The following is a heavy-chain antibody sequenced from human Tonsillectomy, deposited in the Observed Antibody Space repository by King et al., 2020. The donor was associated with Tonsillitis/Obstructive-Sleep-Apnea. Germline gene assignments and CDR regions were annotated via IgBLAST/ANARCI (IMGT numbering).Heavy chain of an antibody. CDR1: GFSLSSSRVG. CDR2: IYWDDDK. D-gene: IGHD2-2*01. Sequence: TLKESGPTLVKPTQTLTLTCTFSGFSLSSSRVGVGWIRQPPGRALEWLALIYWDDDKRYSPSLRNRLTITRDTSENQVVLTMTNMDPVDTATYYCAHTSCSTTSCPANYWGQGTLVTVSS. V-gene: IGHV2-5*02. CDR3: AHTSCSTTSCPANY. J-gene: IGHJ4*02.